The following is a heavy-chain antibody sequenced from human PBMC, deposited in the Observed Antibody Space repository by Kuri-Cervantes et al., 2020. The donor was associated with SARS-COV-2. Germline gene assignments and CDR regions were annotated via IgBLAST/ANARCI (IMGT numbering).Heavy chain of an antibody. D-gene: IGHD3-22*01. CDR1: GYTFTSYY. CDR2: INPSGGST. Sequence: ASVKVSCKASGYTFTSYYMHWVRQAPGQGLEWMGIINPSGGSTSYAQKFQGRVTMTRDTSTSTVYMELSSLRSDDTAVYYCATVDYDSYGYSWHFDSWGHGTLVTVSS. J-gene: IGHJ4*01. CDR3: ATVDYDSYGYSWHFDS. V-gene: IGHV1-46*01.